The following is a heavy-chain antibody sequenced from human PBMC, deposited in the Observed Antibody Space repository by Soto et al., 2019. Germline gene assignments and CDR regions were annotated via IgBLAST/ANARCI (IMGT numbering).Heavy chain of an antibody. V-gene: IGHV4-59*11. CDR2: IYYTGST. D-gene: IGHD1-26*01. Sequence: QVQLKESGPGLVKPSETLSLTCTVSGGSIRSHYWNWIRQPPGKGLEWIGYIYYTGSTNYNPSLHSRVTRSVDTPKNPCSLKVNSLTGADSAVYYCARGVQNYYIYSYYMDVLGGGTTVTVSS. CDR3: ARGVQNYYIYSYYMDV. CDR1: GGSIRSHY. J-gene: IGHJ6*04.